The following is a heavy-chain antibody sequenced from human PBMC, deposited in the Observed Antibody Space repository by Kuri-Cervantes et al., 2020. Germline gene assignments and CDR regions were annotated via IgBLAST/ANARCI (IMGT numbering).Heavy chain of an antibody. CDR2: IFSNDEK. Sequence: SGPTLVKPTETLTLTCTVSGFSLSNARMGVSWIRQPPGKALEWLAHIFSNDEKSYSTSLKSRLTISKNTSKSQVVLTVTNMDPVDTATYYCAHTNRVTGLVYWGQGTLVTVSS. J-gene: IGHJ4*02. V-gene: IGHV2-26*01. D-gene: IGHD5-18*01. CDR1: GFSLSNARMG. CDR3: AHTNRVTGLVY.